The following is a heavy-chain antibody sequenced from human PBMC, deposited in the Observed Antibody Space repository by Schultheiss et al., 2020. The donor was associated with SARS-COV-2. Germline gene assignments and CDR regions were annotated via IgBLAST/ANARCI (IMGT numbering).Heavy chain of an antibody. CDR2: ISSSGSTI. CDR1: GFTFSDYY. V-gene: IGHV3-11*04. CDR3: ASFSNPPQFGY. J-gene: IGHJ4*02. Sequence: GGSLRLSCAASGFTFSDYYMSWIRQAPGKGLEWVSYISSSGSTIYYADSVKGRFTISRDNSKNTLYLQMNSLRADDTAVYYCASFSNPPQFGYWGQGTLVTVSS. D-gene: IGHD1-14*01.